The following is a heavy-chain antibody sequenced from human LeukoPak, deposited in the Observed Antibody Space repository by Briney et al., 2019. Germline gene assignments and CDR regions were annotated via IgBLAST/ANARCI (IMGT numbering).Heavy chain of an antibody. D-gene: IGHD2-15*01. CDR2: IYYSGST. J-gene: IGHJ5*02. V-gene: IGHV4-59*01. CDR1: GGSISSYY. Sequence: SETLSLTCTVSGGSISSYYRSWIRQPPGKGLEWIGYIYYSGSTNYNPSLKSRVTISVDTSKNQFSLKLSSVTAADTAVYYCARVVVAAPSSNWFDPWGQGTLVTVSS. CDR3: ARVVVAAPSSNWFDP.